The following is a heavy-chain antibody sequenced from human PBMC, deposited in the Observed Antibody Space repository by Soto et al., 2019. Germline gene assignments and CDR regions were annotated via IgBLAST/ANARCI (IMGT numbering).Heavy chain of an antibody. Sequence: PGESLKISCKGSGYTFTSYWIAWVRQMPGKGLEWMGIISPGDSDTRYSPSFQGQVTISADKSISTAYLQWSSLKASDTAMYYCARGLSGYDYYYYMDVWGKGTTVTVSS. CDR3: ARGLSGYDYYYYMDV. CDR2: ISPGDSDT. D-gene: IGHD5-12*01. CDR1: GYTFTSYW. V-gene: IGHV5-51*01. J-gene: IGHJ6*03.